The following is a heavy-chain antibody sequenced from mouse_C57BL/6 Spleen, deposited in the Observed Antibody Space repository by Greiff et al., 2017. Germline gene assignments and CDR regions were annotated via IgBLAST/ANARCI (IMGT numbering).Heavy chain of an antibody. CDR1: GYTFTSYW. Sequence: QVQLKQPAAELVMPGASVKLSCKASGYTFTSYWMHWVKRRPGQGLELIGEIDPSDSYTNYNQKFKGKSTLTVDKSSSTAYMQLSSLTSEDSAVYYCARSDLQTLDYRRQGTTHPVSS. CDR3: ARSDLQTLDY. V-gene: IGHV1-69*01. J-gene: IGHJ2*01. CDR2: IDPSDSYT.